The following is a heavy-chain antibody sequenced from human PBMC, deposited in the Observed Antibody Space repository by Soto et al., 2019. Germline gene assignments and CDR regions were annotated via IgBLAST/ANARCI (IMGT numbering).Heavy chain of an antibody. J-gene: IGHJ3*02. CDR2: ISAYNGNT. CDR1: GYTFTSYG. D-gene: IGHD6-6*01. Sequence: GASVKVSCKASGYTFTSYGISWVRQAPGQGLEWMGWISAYNGNTNYAQKLQGRVTMTTDTSTSTAYMELRSLRSDDTAVYYCAIYIPFSSIAARPAQDPDAFDIWGQGTMVTVSS. V-gene: IGHV1-18*01. CDR3: AIYIPFSSIAARPAQDPDAFDI.